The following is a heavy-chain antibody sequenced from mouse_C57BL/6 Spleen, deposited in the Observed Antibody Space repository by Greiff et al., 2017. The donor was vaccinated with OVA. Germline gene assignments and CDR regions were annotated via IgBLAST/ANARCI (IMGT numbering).Heavy chain of an antibody. CDR1: GFTFSDYY. V-gene: IGHV5-16*01. J-gene: IGHJ4*01. D-gene: IGHD3-3*01. CDR3: AREGGTGAMDY. Sequence: EVMLVESEGGLVQPGSSMKLSCTASGFTFSDYYMAWVRQVPEKGLEWVANINNDGSSNSYLDSLKSRFIISRDNAKNILYLQMSSLKSEDTATYYCAREGGTGAMDYWGQGTSVTVSS. CDR2: INNDGSSN.